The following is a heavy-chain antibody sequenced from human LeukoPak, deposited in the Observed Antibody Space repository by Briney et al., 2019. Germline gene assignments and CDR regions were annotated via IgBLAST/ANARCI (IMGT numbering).Heavy chain of an antibody. V-gene: IGHV3-30*04. CDR3: ARAGGCSGGSCYHYYYGMDV. Sequence: GGSLRLSCAASGFTFNTYTMNWVRQAPGKGLEWVALISYDGTNEYYADSVKGRFTISRDNSKNTVSVQMNSLRIEDTAVYYCARAGGCSGGSCYHYYYGMDVWGKGTTVTVSS. J-gene: IGHJ6*04. D-gene: IGHD2-15*01. CDR2: ISYDGTNE. CDR1: GFTFNTYT.